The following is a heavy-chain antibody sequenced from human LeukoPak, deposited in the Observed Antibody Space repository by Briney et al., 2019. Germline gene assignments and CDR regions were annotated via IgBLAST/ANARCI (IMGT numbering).Heavy chain of an antibody. V-gene: IGHV1-2*02. Sequence: ASVKVSCTASGYTFTGYYLHWVRQPPGQGLEWMGWINPNSGGTNYAPKFQGRVTMTRVTSIRTAYMELRRLRSDAPAVYYCARPYNWNADYMDVWGKGTTVTVSS. J-gene: IGHJ6*03. CDR2: INPNSGGT. CDR1: GYTFTGYY. CDR3: ARPYNWNADYMDV. D-gene: IGHD1-1*01.